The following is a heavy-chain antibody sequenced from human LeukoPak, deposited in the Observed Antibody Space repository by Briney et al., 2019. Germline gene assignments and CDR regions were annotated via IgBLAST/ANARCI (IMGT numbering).Heavy chain of an antibody. D-gene: IGHD6-19*01. CDR1: GFTFSSYE. CDR2: ISSSGSPI. J-gene: IGHJ4*02. CDR3: VLRGAVAAADF. V-gene: IGHV3-48*03. Sequence: GGSLRLSCAASGFTFSSYEMNWVRQAPGKGLEWVSYISSSGSPIYYADSVEGRFTISRDNAKSSLYLQMNSLRAEDTAVYYCVLRGAVAAADFWGQGTLVTVSS.